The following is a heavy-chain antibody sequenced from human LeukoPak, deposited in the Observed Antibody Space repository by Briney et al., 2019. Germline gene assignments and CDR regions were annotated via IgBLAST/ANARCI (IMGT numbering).Heavy chain of an antibody. CDR1: GVSFSGYY. V-gene: IGHV4-34*01. CDR2: INHSGST. J-gene: IGHJ6*02. D-gene: IGHD6-6*01. Sequence: PSATLSLTCAVYGVSFSGYYWSWIRQPPGKGLEWIGEINHSGSTNYNPSLKSRVTISVDTSKNQFSLKLSSVTAADTAVYYCADLSSSDNYYGMDVWGQGTTVTVSS. CDR3: ADLSSSDNYYGMDV.